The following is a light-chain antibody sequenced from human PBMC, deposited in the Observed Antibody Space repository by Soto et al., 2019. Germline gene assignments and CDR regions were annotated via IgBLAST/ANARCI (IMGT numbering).Light chain of an antibody. V-gene: IGKV3-20*01. CDR3: QEYGSSRLMYT. CDR1: QSVSSSY. J-gene: IGKJ2*01. Sequence: EIVLTQSPGTLSLSPGERATLSCRASQSVSSSYLAWYQQKPGQAPRLLIYGASSMATGIPDRFSGSGSGTDFTLTISTLEPADFAVYYWQEYGSSRLMYTFGQGSKLEIK. CDR2: GAS.